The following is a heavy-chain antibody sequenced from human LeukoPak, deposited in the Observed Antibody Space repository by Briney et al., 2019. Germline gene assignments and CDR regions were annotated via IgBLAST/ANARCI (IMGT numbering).Heavy chain of an antibody. J-gene: IGHJ4*02. CDR3: AKDGGYSYGYDFDY. D-gene: IGHD5-18*01. V-gene: IGHV3-9*01. CDR2: ISWNSGSI. Sequence: GGSLRLSCAASGFTFDDYGTSWVRQAPGKGLEWVSGISWNSGSIGYADSVKGRFTISRDNAKNSLYLQMNSLRAEDTALYYCAKDGGYSYGYDFDYWGQGTLVTVSS. CDR1: GFTFDDYG.